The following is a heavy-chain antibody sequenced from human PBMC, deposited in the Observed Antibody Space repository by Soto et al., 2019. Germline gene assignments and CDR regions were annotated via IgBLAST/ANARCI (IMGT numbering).Heavy chain of an antibody. CDR3: ARVDIVVVPAAMTLCDY. D-gene: IGHD2-2*01. CDR1: GYTFTSYG. V-gene: IGHV1-18*01. Sequence: GASVKVSCKASGYTFTSYGISWVRQAPGQGLEWMGWISAYNGNTNYAQKLQGRVTMTTDTSTSTAYMELRSLRSDDTAVYYCARVDIVVVPAAMTLCDYWGKGTLVTVSS. J-gene: IGHJ4*02. CDR2: ISAYNGNT.